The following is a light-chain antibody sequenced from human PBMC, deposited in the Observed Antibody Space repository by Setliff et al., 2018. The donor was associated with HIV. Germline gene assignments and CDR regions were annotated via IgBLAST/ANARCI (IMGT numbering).Light chain of an antibody. V-gene: IGLV2-14*01. CDR1: SSDIGGTKY. Sequence: QSALTQPASVSGSPGQSITIPCTGSSSDIGGTKYVSWCQQHPGKVPKLLIYEVSQRPSGVSDRFSGSKAGNTASLTISGLQAEDEADYYCLSYTTIRTVVFGTGTKVTVL. J-gene: IGLJ1*01. CDR2: EVS. CDR3: LSYTTIRTVV.